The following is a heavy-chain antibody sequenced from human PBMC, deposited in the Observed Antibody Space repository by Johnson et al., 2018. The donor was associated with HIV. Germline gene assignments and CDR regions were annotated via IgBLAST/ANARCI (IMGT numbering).Heavy chain of an antibody. D-gene: IGHD3-3*01. Sequence: QVQLVESGGVVVQPGGSLRLSCAASGFTFDDYTMHWVRQAPGKGLEWVAVISYDGSNKYYADSVKGRFTISRDNSKNTLFLQMNSLRAEDTAVYYCARDGQVYYNFWISSLAFDIWGQGTMVTVSS. CDR1: GFTFDDYT. V-gene: IGHV3-30-3*01. CDR3: ARDGQVYYNFWISSLAFDI. J-gene: IGHJ3*02. CDR2: ISYDGSNK.